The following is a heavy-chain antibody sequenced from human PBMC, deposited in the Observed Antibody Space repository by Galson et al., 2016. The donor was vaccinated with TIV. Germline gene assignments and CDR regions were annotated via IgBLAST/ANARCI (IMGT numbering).Heavy chain of an antibody. CDR2: VYYSGHA. Sequence: SETLSLTCSVSGGYVSRSTYCWGWIRQSPGKGLEWIGTVYYSGHAFLNPSLNSRATLSLDTSKNQFTLILISVTAADTDVYYCAMHHDNQWLDPFEYWGQGALVIVSS. CDR3: AMHHDNQWLDPFEY. J-gene: IGHJ4*02. CDR1: GGYVSRSTYC. V-gene: IGHV4-39*06. D-gene: IGHD6-19*01.